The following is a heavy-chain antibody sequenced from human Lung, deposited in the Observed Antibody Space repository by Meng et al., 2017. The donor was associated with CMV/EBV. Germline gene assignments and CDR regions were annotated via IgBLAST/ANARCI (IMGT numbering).Heavy chain of an antibody. CDR1: GFTFSSYS. V-gene: IGHV3-21*01. Sequence: GEXXKISCAASGFTFSSYSMNWVRQAPGKGLEWVSSISNSGAYIYYADSVKGRFSISRDNAQNSLYLHMNSLRAEDTAVYYCTRDVSPRSSAYFAIYYFYALDVWGQGTAVTVSS. D-gene: IGHD2-21*01. CDR2: ISNSGAYI. CDR3: TRDVSPRSSAYFAIYYFYALDV. J-gene: IGHJ6*02.